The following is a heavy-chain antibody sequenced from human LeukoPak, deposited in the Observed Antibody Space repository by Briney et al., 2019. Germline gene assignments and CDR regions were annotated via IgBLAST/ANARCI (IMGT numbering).Heavy chain of an antibody. J-gene: IGHJ5*02. CDR1: GFTVSSNY. CDR3: ARGIAARSWFDP. CDR2: IYSGGST. D-gene: IGHD6-6*01. Sequence: GGSLRLSCAASGFTVSSNYMSWVRQAPGKGLEWVSVIYSGGSTYYADSVKGRFTISRDNSENTLYLQMNSLRAEDTAVYHCARGIAARSWFDPWGQGTLVTVSS. V-gene: IGHV3-66*01.